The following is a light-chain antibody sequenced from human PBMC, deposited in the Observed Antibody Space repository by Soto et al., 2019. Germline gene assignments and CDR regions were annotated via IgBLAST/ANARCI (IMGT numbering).Light chain of an antibody. CDR1: SSDVGGYNY. Sequence: QSALTQPASVSGSPGQSITISCTGTSSDVGGYNYVSWYQQHPGKAPKLMIYDVSNLPSGVSNRFSGSKSGNTASLTISGLQAKDEADYYCSSYTSSSTLVVFGGGTKVTVL. J-gene: IGLJ2*01. V-gene: IGLV2-14*01. CDR2: DVS. CDR3: SSYTSSSTLVV.